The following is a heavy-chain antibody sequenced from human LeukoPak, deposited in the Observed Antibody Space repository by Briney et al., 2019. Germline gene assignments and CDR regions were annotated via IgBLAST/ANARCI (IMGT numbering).Heavy chain of an antibody. Sequence: PSETLSLSCTVSGGSISSGGYYWSWIRQPAGKGVEWIGRIYTSGSTNYNPSLKSRVTMSVDTSKNQFSLKLSSVTAADTAVYYCARESYYYDRSGGTGGYYYYTDVWGKGTTVTVSS. D-gene: IGHD3-22*01. V-gene: IGHV4-61*02. J-gene: IGHJ6*03. CDR3: ARESYYYDRSGGTGGYYYYTDV. CDR2: IYTSGST. CDR1: GGSISSGGYY.